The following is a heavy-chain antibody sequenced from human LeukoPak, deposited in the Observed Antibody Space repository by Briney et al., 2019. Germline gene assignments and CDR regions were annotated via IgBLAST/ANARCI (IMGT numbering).Heavy chain of an antibody. J-gene: IGHJ4*02. CDR2: ISYDGSNK. V-gene: IGHV3-30*03. CDR3: ARDTWRAVAGIPFDY. Sequence: PGRSLRLSCAASGFTFSSYGMHWVRQAPGKGLEWVAVISYDGSNKYYADSVKGRFTISRDNSKNTLYLQMNSLRAEDTAVYYCARDTWRAVAGIPFDYWGQGTLVTVSS. D-gene: IGHD6-19*01. CDR1: GFTFSSYG.